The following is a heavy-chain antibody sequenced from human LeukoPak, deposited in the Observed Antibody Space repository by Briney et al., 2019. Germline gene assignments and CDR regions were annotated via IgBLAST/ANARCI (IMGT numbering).Heavy chain of an antibody. Sequence: GGSLRLSCAASGFTFSSYDLHWVRQATGKGLEWVSPIDTAGDTYYPGSVKGRFTISRENAKNSLYLQMNSLRAGDTAVYYCVRVGTSFDIWGQGTMVTVSS. CDR1: GFTFSSYD. V-gene: IGHV3-13*01. CDR3: VRVGTSFDI. CDR2: IDTAGDT. J-gene: IGHJ3*02. D-gene: IGHD7-27*01.